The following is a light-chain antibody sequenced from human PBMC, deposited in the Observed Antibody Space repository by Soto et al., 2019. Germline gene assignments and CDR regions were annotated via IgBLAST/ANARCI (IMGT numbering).Light chain of an antibody. CDR3: QQCFSTPLLT. CDR1: QSISTF. Sequence: DIPMTQSPSSLSASVGDRVTITCRASQSISTFLNWYQQKPGKAPKLLIYGASNLESGVPSTFSGSGSGTDFTLTISSLQPEDVATYYCQQCFSTPLLTFGGGTKVEIK. V-gene: IGKV1-39*01. J-gene: IGKJ4*01. CDR2: GAS.